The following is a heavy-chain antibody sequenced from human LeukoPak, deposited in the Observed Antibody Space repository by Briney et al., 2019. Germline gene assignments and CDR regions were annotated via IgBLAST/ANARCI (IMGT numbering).Heavy chain of an antibody. Sequence: GGSLRLSCAASGFTFSDYYMSWIRQAPGKGLEWVSAISGSGGSTYYADSVKGRFTISRDNSKNTLYLQMNSLRAEDTAVYYRAKTPYYGSGSRLDYWGQGTLVTVSS. CDR2: ISGSGGST. CDR1: GFTFSDYY. J-gene: IGHJ4*02. V-gene: IGHV3-23*01. CDR3: AKTPYYGSGSRLDY. D-gene: IGHD3-10*01.